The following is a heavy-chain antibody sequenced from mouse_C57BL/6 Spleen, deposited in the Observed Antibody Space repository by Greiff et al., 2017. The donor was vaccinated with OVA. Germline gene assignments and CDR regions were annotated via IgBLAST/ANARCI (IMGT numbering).Heavy chain of an antibody. CDR3: ARSGGSSLYYYAMDY. J-gene: IGHJ4*01. D-gene: IGHD1-1*01. Sequence: QVQLQQSGPELVKPGASVKISCKASGYAFSSSWMNWVKQRPGKGLEWIGRIYPGDGDTNYTGKFKGKATLTADKSSSTAYMQLSSLTSEDSAVYFCARSGGSSLYYYAMDYWGQGTSVTVSS. CDR1: GYAFSSSW. CDR2: IYPGDGDT. V-gene: IGHV1-82*01.